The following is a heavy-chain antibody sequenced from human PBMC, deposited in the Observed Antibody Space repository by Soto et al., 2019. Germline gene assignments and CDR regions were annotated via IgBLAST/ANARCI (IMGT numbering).Heavy chain of an antibody. J-gene: IGHJ4*02. V-gene: IGHV1-18*01. D-gene: IGHD1-1*01. CDR3: ARGRYGDY. Sequence: QVNLVQSGAEVKNPGASVKVSCKGSGYAFTTYGITWVRQAPGQGLEWMGWISAHNGNTNYAQKLQGRVTVTRDTSTSTAYMQLRSLRSDDTAVYYCARGRYGDYWGQGALVTVSS. CDR2: ISAHNGNT. CDR1: GYAFTTYG.